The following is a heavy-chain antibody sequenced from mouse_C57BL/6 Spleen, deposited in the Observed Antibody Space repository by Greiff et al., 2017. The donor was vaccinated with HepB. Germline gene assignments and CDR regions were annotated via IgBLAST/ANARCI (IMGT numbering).Heavy chain of an antibody. D-gene: IGHD1-1*01. Sequence: VQLQQSGAELVKPGASVKMSCKASGYTFTSYWITWVKQRPGQGLEWIGDIYPGSGSTNYNEKFKSKATLTVDTSSSTAYMQLSSLTSEDSAVYYCARSRGSSYDYFDYWGQGTTLTVSS. CDR3: ARSRGSSYDYFDY. V-gene: IGHV1-55*01. CDR1: GYTFTSYW. CDR2: IYPGSGST. J-gene: IGHJ2*01.